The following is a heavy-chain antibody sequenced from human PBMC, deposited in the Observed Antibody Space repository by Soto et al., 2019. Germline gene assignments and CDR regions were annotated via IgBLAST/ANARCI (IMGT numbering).Heavy chain of an antibody. CDR1: GFTFSSYG. V-gene: IGHV3-33*01. J-gene: IGHJ6*02. CDR2: IWYDGSNK. D-gene: IGHD5-18*01. CDR3: ARDVGYSYGWDPLVPLRYGMDV. Sequence: QVQLVESGGGVVQPGRSLRLSCAASGFTFSSYGMHWVRQAPGKGLEWVAVIWYDGSNKYYADSVKGRFTISRDNSKNTLQLQMNSLRAEDTAVYYCARDVGYSYGWDPLVPLRYGMDVWGQGTTVTVSS.